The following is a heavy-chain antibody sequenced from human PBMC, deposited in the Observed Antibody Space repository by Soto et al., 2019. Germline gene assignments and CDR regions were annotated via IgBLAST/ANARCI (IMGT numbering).Heavy chain of an antibody. Sequence: EVQLLESGGGLVQPGGSLRLSCAASGFTFSSYAMSWVRQAPGKGLEWVSDISGSGGSTYYADSVKGRFTISRNNSKNTPHEQMNSGIAEDTAVYYCTRHACYYCGQGTLVTVSS. CDR3: TRHACYY. CDR1: GFTFSSYA. V-gene: IGHV3-23*01. CDR2: ISGSGGST. J-gene: IGHJ4*02.